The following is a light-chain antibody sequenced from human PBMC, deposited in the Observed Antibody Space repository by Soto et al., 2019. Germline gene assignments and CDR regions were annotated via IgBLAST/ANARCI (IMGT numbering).Light chain of an antibody. CDR1: SSNIGAGYE. CDR2: ENN. V-gene: IGLV1-40*01. Sequence: QSVLTQPPSVSEAPGQWVTISCTGSSSNIGAGYEAHWYQQVPGTAPKLLIYENNNRPSGVADRFSGSKSGTSASLAITGRQAADEAEYYCQSYDSSLSGYVFGTGTKLTVL. CDR3: QSYDSSLSGYV. J-gene: IGLJ1*01.